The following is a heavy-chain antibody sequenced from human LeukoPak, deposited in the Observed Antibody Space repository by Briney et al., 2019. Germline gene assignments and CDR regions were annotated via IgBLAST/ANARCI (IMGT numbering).Heavy chain of an antibody. CDR2: INHSGST. Sequence: KPSQTLSRTCAVSGGSISSGGYSWSWIRQPPGKGLEWIGEINHSGSTNYNPSLKSRVTISVDTSKNQFSLKLSSVTAADTAVYYCARAGTYYYDSSGPWGQGTLVTVSS. CDR1: GGSISSGGYS. V-gene: IGHV4-30-2*01. CDR3: ARAGTYYYDSSGP. J-gene: IGHJ5*02. D-gene: IGHD3-22*01.